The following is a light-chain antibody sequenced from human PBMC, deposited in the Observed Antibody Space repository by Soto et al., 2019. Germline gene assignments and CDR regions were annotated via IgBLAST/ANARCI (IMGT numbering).Light chain of an antibody. Sequence: AIQMTQSPSSLSASVGDRVTITCRASQGIRNDLGWYQQKPGKAPKLLIYAASSLQSGVPSRFSGSASGTDFTLTISSLQPEDFATYYCLQDYNYHRTFGQGTKVDIK. CDR1: QGIRND. CDR3: LQDYNYHRT. V-gene: IGKV1-6*01. J-gene: IGKJ1*01. CDR2: AAS.